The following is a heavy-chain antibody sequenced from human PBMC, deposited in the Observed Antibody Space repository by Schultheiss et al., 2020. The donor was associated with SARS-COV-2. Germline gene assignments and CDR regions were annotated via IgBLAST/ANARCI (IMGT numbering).Heavy chain of an antibody. D-gene: IGHD4-17*01. CDR3: ASYALDYGDYL. CDR2: INHSGST. J-gene: IGHJ5*02. CDR1: GGSFSGYY. Sequence: SETLSLTCAVYGGSFSGYYWSWIRQPPGKGLEWIGEINHSGSTNYNPSLKSRVTISVDTSKNQFSLKLSSVTAADTAVYYCASYALDYGDYLWGQGTLVTVSS. V-gene: IGHV4-34*01.